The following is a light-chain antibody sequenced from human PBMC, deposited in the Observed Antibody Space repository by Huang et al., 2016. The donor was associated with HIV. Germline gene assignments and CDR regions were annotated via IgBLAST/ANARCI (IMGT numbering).Light chain of an antibody. J-gene: IGKJ2*01. V-gene: IGKV2D-29*01. Sequence: VMTQTTLSLSVTPGQPASISCKASPSILHSDGKTYLNWYLQKPGQPPQLLIYEVSTRVSGVPARFSGSGSGTDFTLKISRVEAEDVGVYYCMQSIHQPYTFGQGTKLEIK. CDR2: EVS. CDR3: MQSIHQPYT. CDR1: PSILHSDGKTY.